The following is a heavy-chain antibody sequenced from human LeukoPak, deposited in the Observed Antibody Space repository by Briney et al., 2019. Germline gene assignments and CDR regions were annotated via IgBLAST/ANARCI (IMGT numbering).Heavy chain of an antibody. CDR1: GFTVSSNY. J-gene: IGHJ4*02. Sequence: GGSLRLSCAASGFTVSSNYMSWVRQAPGKELEWVSVIYSGGSTYYADSVKGRFTISRDNSKNTLYLQMNSLRAEDTAVYYCARLAGATPYYFDYWGQGTLVTVSS. CDR2: IYSGGST. V-gene: IGHV3-53*01. D-gene: IGHD1-26*01. CDR3: ARLAGATPYYFDY.